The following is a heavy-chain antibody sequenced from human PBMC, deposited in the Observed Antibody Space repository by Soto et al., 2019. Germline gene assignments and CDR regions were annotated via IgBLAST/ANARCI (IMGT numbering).Heavy chain of an antibody. CDR3: ARNLILRIAPLSAHRPSYYYYGMDV. Sequence: SETLSLTCAVYGGSFSGYYWSWIRQPPGKGLEWIGEINHSGSTNYNPSLKSRVTISVDTSKNQFSLKLSSVTAADTAVYYCARNLILRIAPLSAHRPSYYYYGMDVWGQGTTVTVSS. V-gene: IGHV4-34*01. J-gene: IGHJ6*02. CDR2: INHSGST. D-gene: IGHD6-13*01. CDR1: GGSFSGYY.